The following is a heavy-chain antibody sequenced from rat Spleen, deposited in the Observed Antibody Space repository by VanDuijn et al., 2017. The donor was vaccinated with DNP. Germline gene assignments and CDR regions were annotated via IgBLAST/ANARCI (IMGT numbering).Heavy chain of an antibody. V-gene: IGHV5-46*01. D-gene: IGHD1-11*01. CDR2: ISTSGGT. CDR3: ARRYGGSYYFDY. CDR1: GFTFSSFP. J-gene: IGHJ2*01. Sequence: EVQLVESGGGLVQPGRSMKLSCAASGFTFSSFPMAWVRQAPTKGLEWVATISTSGGTYYRDSVKGRFTISRDNAKSTQYLQMDSLRSEDTATYYCARRYGGSYYFDYWGQGVMVTVSS.